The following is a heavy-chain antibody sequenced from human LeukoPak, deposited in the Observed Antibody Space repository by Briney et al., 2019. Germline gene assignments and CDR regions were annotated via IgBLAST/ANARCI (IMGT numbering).Heavy chain of an antibody. J-gene: IGHJ3*02. V-gene: IGHV4-34*01. CDR3: EGFYYDSSGLDAFDI. D-gene: IGHD3-22*01. CDR2: INHSGST. CDR1: GGSFSGYS. Sequence: SETLSLTCAVYGGSFSGYSWTWIRQPPGKGLEWIGEINHSGSTNYNPSLKSRVTISVDTSKNQFSLKLSSVTAADTAVYYCEGFYYDSSGLDAFDIWGQGTMVTVSS.